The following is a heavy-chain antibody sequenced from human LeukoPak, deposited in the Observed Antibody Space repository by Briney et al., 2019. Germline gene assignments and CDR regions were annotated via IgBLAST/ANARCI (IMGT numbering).Heavy chain of an antibody. V-gene: IGHV1-2*02. Sequence: ASVKVSCKTSGYTFTDYDITWVRQAPGQGLEWMGWINPNSGGTNYAQKFQGRVTMTRDTSISTAYMELSRLRSDDTAVYYCARDLGWPGGNTRNWFDPWGQGTLVTVSS. J-gene: IGHJ5*02. D-gene: IGHD4-23*01. CDR1: GYTFTDYD. CDR3: ARDLGWPGGNTRNWFDP. CDR2: INPNSGGT.